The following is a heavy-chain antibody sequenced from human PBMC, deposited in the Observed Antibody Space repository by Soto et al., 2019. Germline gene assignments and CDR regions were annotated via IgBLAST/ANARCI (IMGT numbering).Heavy chain of an antibody. CDR1: GYTFTGYY. CDR2: INPNSGGT. Sequence: ASVRVSCKASGYTFTGYYMHWVRQAPGQGLEWMGWINPNSGGTNYAQKFQGWATMTRDTSISTAYMELSRLRSDDTAVYYCARQGVLRYFDWLSYSLDYYYGMDVWGQGTTVTVSS. D-gene: IGHD3-9*01. V-gene: IGHV1-2*04. CDR3: ARQGVLRYFDWLSYSLDYYYGMDV. J-gene: IGHJ6*02.